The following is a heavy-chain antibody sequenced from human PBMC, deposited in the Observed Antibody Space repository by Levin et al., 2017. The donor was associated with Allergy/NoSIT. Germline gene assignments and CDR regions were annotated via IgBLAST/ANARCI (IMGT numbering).Heavy chain of an antibody. D-gene: IGHD3-3*01. CDR1: GGSISSYY. CDR2: IYYSGST. CDR3: ASSAYDFWNPSRWDYYYDYGMDV. J-gene: IGHJ6*02. V-gene: IGHV4-59*01. Sequence: PSETLSLTCTVSGGSISSYYWSWIRQPPGKGLEWIGYIYYSGSTNYNPSLKSRVTISVDTSKNQFSLKLSSVTAADTAVYYCASSAYDFWNPSRWDYYYDYGMDVWGQGTTVTVSS.